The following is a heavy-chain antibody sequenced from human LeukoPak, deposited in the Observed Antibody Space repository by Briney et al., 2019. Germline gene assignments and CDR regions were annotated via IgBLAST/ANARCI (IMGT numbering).Heavy chain of an antibody. D-gene: IGHD4-23*01. V-gene: IGHV1-69*05. Sequence: SVKVSCKASEGSFTRNGISWVRQAPGQGHEWMGGIIPIFGTANYAQKFQGRVTISTDESTSTAYMELSSLRSEDTAMYYCACEEAGNSPGVYYFYMDVWGKGTTVTVSS. CDR2: IIPIFGTA. J-gene: IGHJ6*03. CDR3: ACEEAGNSPGVYYFYMDV. CDR1: EGSFTRNG.